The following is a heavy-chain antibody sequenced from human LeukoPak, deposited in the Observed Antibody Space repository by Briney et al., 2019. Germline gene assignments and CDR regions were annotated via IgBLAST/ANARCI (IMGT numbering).Heavy chain of an antibody. CDR2: INHSGST. J-gene: IGHJ4*02. CDR1: GGSFSGYY. V-gene: IGHV4-34*01. CDR3: ARGEDGFTVTKIRHFDY. D-gene: IGHD4-17*01. Sequence: PSETLSLTCAVYGGSFSGYYWSWIRQPPGKGLEWIGEINHSGSTNYNPSLKSRVTISVDTSKNQFSLKLSSVTAADTAVYYCARGEDGFTVTKIRHFDYWGQGTLVTVSS.